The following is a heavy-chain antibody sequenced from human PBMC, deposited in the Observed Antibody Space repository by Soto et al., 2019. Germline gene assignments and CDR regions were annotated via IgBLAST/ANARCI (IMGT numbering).Heavy chain of an antibody. CDR2: ISSSSSYI. CDR3: ARDHMVRGVISDQIHYYYYGMDV. D-gene: IGHD3-10*01. Sequence: GGSLRLSCTASGFTFSSYSMNWVRQAPGKGLEWVSSISSSSSYIYYADSVKGRFTISRDNAKNSLYPQMNSLRAEDTAVYYCARDHMVRGVISDQIHYYYYGMDVWGQGTTVTVSS. V-gene: IGHV3-21*01. CDR1: GFTFSSYS. J-gene: IGHJ6*02.